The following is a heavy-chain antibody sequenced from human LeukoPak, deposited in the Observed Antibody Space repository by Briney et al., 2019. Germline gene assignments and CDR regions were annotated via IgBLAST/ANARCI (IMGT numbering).Heavy chain of an antibody. J-gene: IGHJ5*02. V-gene: IGHV4-61*02. Sequence: SETLSLTCTVSGCTISSGCYNWIWNPQPAGQGLEWIVRSYTSGSTNYNPSLKGRVTISVDTSNTQFSLYLSSVTAGDTDVYFCARIDSSGYYEWFDPWGQGTLVTVSS. CDR1: GCTISSGCYN. CDR2: SYTSGST. D-gene: IGHD3-22*01. CDR3: ARIDSSGYYEWFDP.